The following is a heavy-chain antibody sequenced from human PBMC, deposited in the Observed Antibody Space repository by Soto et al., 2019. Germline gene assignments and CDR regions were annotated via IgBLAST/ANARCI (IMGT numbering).Heavy chain of an antibody. CDR3: ARGLFPWNYGGPPDYNWFDP. CDR2: MNPNSGNT. V-gene: IGHV1-8*01. J-gene: IGHJ5*02. D-gene: IGHD1-7*01. Sequence: GASVKVSCKASGYTFTSYDINWVRQATGQGLEWMGWMNPNSGNTGYEQKFQGRVTMTRNTSISTAYMELSSLRSEDTAVYYCARGLFPWNYGGPPDYNWFDPWGQGTLVTVSS. CDR1: GYTFTSYD.